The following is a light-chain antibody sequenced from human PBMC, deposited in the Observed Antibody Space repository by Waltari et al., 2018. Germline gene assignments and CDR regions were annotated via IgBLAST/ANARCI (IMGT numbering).Light chain of an antibody. V-gene: IGLV2-11*01. CDR2: DVS. J-gene: IGLJ3*02. Sequence: QSALTQPRSVSGSPGQSVTIPCTGRGVGAYSCVSWYQQHPGKAPKVIIRDVSERPSGVPDRFSGAKHGNTASLTISGLQAEDEADYYCFSYAGSPWVFGGGTKVTVL. CDR1: RGVGAYSC. CDR3: FSYAGSPWV.